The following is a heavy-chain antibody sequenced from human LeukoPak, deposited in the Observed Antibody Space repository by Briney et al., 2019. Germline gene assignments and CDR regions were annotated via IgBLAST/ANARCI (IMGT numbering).Heavy chain of an antibody. D-gene: IGHD2-21*02. J-gene: IGHJ4*02. CDR2: INSDGSST. CDR1: GFTFSNYW. Sequence: PGGSLRLSCAASGFTFSNYWMHWVRQAPGKGLVWVSRINSDGSSTSYADSVKGRFTISRDNAKNTLYLQMNSLRAEDTAVYYCAKDHIVVVTAIPNFDYWGQGTLVTVSS. CDR3: AKDHIVVVTAIPNFDY. V-gene: IGHV3-74*01.